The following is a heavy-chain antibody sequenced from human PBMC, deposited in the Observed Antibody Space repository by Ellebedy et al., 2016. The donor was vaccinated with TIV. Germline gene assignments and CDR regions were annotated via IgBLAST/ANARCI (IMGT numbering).Heavy chain of an antibody. CDR3: AKKFGELRNYYMDV. D-gene: IGHD3-10*01. V-gene: IGHV3-30*18. CDR2: ISYDGSNK. Sequence: GESLKISXAASGFTFSSYGMHWVRQAPGKGLEWVAVISYDGSNKYYADSVKGRFTISRDNSKNTLYLQMNSLRAEDTAVYYCAKKFGELRNYYMDVWGKGTTVTVSS. CDR1: GFTFSSYG. J-gene: IGHJ6*03.